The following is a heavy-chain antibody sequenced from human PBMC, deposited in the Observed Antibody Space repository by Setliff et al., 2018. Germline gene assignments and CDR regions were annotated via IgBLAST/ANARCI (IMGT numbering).Heavy chain of an antibody. Sequence: SETLSLTCNVSGASVSSHYWDWIRQPPGKGLEWIGFISYSGITTYNVSLKSRGSISVDTSTNQLSLTLSSVTAADTAVYYCVREGYSEYFQDWGRGTLVTVSS. CDR3: VREGYSEYFQD. V-gene: IGHV4-59*02. D-gene: IGHD1-1*01. CDR1: GASVSSHY. J-gene: IGHJ1*01. CDR2: ISYSGIT.